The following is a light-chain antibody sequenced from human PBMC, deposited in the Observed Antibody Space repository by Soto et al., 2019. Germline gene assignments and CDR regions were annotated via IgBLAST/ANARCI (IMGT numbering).Light chain of an antibody. CDR1: QSIDKK. V-gene: IGKV1-5*01. CDR2: DVS. J-gene: IGKJ1*01. Sequence: DIRLTQSPSTQSASIGDRVIITCRDSQSIDKKLAWYQQTPGQAPKLLIFDVSTLQSGITLRFSGSGFGTDCSLSIDIRQPVDVATYYCQQYEIYLTFGQGTKVEI. CDR3: QQYEIYLT.